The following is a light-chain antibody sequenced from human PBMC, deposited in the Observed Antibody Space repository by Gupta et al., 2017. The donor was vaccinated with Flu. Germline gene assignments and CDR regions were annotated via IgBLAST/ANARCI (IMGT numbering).Light chain of an antibody. CDR1: NIGSET. J-gene: IGLJ3*02. Sequence: SFLLTQRPSVSLALGQTASIVCGGNNIGSETVHWYQQKPGQAPVLVLYDYDFRPTGMHERFSGSNSGNTATLTIRRVEAGDEADYYCQVWDTASDHWLFGAGTTLTVV. CDR2: DYD. V-gene: IGLV3-21*02. CDR3: QVWDTASDHWL.